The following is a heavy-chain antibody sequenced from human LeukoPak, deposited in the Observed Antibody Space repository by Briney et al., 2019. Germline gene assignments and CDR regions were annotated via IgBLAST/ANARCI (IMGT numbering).Heavy chain of an antibody. CDR3: ARGPGLGDWFDP. Sequence: SVKVSCKASGGTFISYTISWVRQAPGQGREWMGRIIPILGIANYAQKFQGRVTITADKSTSTAYMELSSLRSEDTAVYYCARGPGLGDWFDPWGQGTLVTVSS. CDR1: GGTFISYT. V-gene: IGHV1-69*02. D-gene: IGHD3-10*01. J-gene: IGHJ5*02. CDR2: IIPILGIA.